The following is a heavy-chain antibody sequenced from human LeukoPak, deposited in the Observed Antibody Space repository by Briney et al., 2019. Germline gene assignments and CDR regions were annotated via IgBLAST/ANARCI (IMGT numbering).Heavy chain of an antibody. V-gene: IGHV3-48*03. J-gene: IGHJ3*02. Sequence: AGGSLRLSCAASGFTFSSYEMNWVRQAPGKGLEWVSYISSSGSTIYYADSVKGRFTISRDNAKNSLYLQMNSLRAEDTAVYYSARDHYYDKAFDIWGQGTMVTVSS. CDR3: ARDHYYDKAFDI. CDR1: GFTFSSYE. D-gene: IGHD3-22*01. CDR2: ISSSGSTI.